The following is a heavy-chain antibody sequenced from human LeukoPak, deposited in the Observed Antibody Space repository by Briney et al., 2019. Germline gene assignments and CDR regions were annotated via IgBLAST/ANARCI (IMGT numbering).Heavy chain of an antibody. CDR3: ARGNTYYDALRGYHALNWFDP. CDR1: GFTFSGYW. V-gene: IGHV3-74*01. CDR2: INTDGSST. D-gene: IGHD3-3*01. J-gene: IGHJ5*02. Sequence: PGGSLRLSYAASGFTFSGYWMHWVRQAPGKGLVWVSRINTDGSSTSYADSVKGRFTISRDNAKNTLYLQMNSLRAEDTAVYYCARGNTYYDALRGYHALNWFDPWGQGTLVTVSS.